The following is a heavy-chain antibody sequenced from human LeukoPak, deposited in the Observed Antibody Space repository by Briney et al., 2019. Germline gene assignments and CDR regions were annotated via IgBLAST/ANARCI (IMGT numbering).Heavy chain of an antibody. V-gene: IGHV3-11*04. CDR3: ATRRTVTTLYDAFDV. D-gene: IGHD4-17*01. CDR2: VTNSGSM. CDR1: GFTFSDYY. Sequence: GGSLRLSCAASGFTFSDYYLSWIRQAPGKGLEWISYVTNSGSMFYADSVKGRFTVSRDDAKNSLYLQMNSLRAEDTAVYYCATRRTVTTLYDAFDVWGLGTMVTVSS. J-gene: IGHJ3*01.